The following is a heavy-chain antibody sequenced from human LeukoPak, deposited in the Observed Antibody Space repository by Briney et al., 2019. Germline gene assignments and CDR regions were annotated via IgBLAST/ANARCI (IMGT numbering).Heavy chain of an antibody. J-gene: IGHJ4*02. V-gene: IGHV3-21*05. CDR3: ARSVAAAIDKIYYFDY. D-gene: IGHD6-13*01. Sequence: GGSLRLSCAASGFTFSSYSMNWVRQAPGKGLEWVSHISGSSSYTNSADSVKGRFIISRDNAKGSLYLQMNSLRAEDTAVYYCARSVAAAIDKIYYFDYWGRGALVTVSS. CDR1: GFTFSSYS. CDR2: ISGSSSYT.